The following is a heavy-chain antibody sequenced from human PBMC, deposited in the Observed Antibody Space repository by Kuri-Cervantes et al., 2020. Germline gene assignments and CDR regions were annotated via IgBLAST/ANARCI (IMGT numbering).Heavy chain of an antibody. V-gene: IGHV1-46*01. CDR2: INPSGGST. J-gene: IGHJ3*02. Sequence: ASVKVSCKASGYTFTSYYMHWVRQAPGQGLEWMGIINPSGGSTSYAQKFQGRVTMTRDTSTSTVYMELSSLRSEDTAVYYCARDFVLLWFGGPDAFDIWGQGTMVTVSS. CDR1: GYTFTSYY. CDR3: ARDFVLLWFGGPDAFDI. D-gene: IGHD3-10*01.